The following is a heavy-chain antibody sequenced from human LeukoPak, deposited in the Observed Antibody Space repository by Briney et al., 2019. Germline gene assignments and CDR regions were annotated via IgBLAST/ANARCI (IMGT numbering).Heavy chain of an antibody. CDR1: GYTFTSYG. D-gene: IGHD3-10*01. CDR2: ISAYNGNT. J-gene: IGHJ4*02. CDR3: ARDHHYYGSGSQPSDY. V-gene: IGHV1-18*01. Sequence: ASVKVSCKASGYTFTSYGISWVRQAPGQGLEWMGWISAYNGNTNYAQKLQGKVTMTTDTSTSTAYMELRSLRSDDTAVYYCARDHHYYGSGSQPSDYWGQGTLVTVSS.